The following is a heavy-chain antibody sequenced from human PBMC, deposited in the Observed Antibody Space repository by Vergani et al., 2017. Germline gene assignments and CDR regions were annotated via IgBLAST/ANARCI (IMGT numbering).Heavy chain of an antibody. CDR3: ASDAQYCDSGGDY. Sequence: EVQLVESGGGLVKPGGSLRLSCAASGFTFSSYSMNWVRQAPGKGLGWVSSISGRSSYIYYADSVKGRFTISRDNAKNSLYLQMNSLRAEDTAVYYCASDAQYCDSGGDYWGQGTLVTVSS. D-gene: IGHD2/OR15-2a*01. V-gene: IGHV3-21*01. CDR2: ISGRSSYI. CDR1: GFTFSSYS. J-gene: IGHJ4*02.